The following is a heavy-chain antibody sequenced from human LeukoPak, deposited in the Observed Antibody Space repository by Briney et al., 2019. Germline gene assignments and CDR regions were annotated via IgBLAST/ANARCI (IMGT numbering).Heavy chain of an antibody. CDR2: ISYDGSNK. CDR1: GFTFSSYA. CDR3: ARSSPRVNRSPIDY. V-gene: IGHV3-30*04. J-gene: IGHJ4*02. D-gene: IGHD1-14*01. Sequence: GRSLRLSCAASGFTFSSYAMHWVRQAPGKGLEWVAVISYDGSNKYYADSVKGRFTISRDNSKNTLYLQMNGLRAEDTAVYYCARSSPRVNRSPIDYWGQGTLVTVSS.